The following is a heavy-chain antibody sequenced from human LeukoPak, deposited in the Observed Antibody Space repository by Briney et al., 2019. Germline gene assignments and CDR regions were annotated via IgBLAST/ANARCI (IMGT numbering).Heavy chain of an antibody. CDR3: ARDLQLRSGGRWCSDY. D-gene: IGHD2-15*01. CDR2: ISAYNGNT. CDR1: GYTFTSYG. J-gene: IGHJ4*02. V-gene: IGHV1-18*01. Sequence: GASVKVSCKASGYTFTSYGISWVRQAPGQGLEWMAWISAYNGNTNYAQKLQGRVTMTTDTSTSTAYMELRSLRSDDTAVDYCARDLQLRSGGRWCSDYWGQGTLVTVSS.